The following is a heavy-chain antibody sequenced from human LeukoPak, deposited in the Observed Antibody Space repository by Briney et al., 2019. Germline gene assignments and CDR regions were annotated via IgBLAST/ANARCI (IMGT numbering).Heavy chain of an antibody. D-gene: IGHD3-22*01. Sequence: GGSLRLSCAASGCTFSSSAMTWVRQAPGKGLEWVSTITGSGETTYYADPVKGRSTISRASSKNTLHLQMNSLRVDDTGIYYCAKGPQLGSGYHPDYWGQGTLVTVSS. V-gene: IGHV3-23*01. J-gene: IGHJ4*02. CDR3: AKGPQLGSGYHPDY. CDR2: ITGSGETT. CDR1: GCTFSSSA.